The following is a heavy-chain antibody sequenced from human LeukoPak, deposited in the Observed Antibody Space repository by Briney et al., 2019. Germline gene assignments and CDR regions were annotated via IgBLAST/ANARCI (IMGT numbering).Heavy chain of an antibody. CDR3: ATAAVGATLLNCYYAFDV. V-gene: IGHV3-15*01. CDR1: GFTFSDAW. Sequence: GGSLRLSCAASGFTFSDAWMTWVRQAPGKGLEWVGRIKSKLDSGTTDYAAPVKGRFTISRDDSKNTLYLQMNSLKTEDTGVYYCATAAVGATLLNCYYAFDVWGQGTTVTVSS. CDR2: IKSKLDSGTT. J-gene: IGHJ6*02. D-gene: IGHD1-26*01.